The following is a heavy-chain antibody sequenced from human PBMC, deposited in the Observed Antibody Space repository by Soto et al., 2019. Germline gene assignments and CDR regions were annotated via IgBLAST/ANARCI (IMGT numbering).Heavy chain of an antibody. D-gene: IGHD5-18*01. CDR1: GYTFTSYA. Sequence: GASVKVSCKASGYTFTSYAMHWVRQAPGQRLEWMGWINAGNGNTKYSQKFQGRVTITRDTSASTAYMELSSLRSEDTAVYYCARDPGYNYGYNWAQGTLVPVSS. CDR3: ARDPGYNYGYN. J-gene: IGHJ4*02. V-gene: IGHV1-3*01. CDR2: INAGNGNT.